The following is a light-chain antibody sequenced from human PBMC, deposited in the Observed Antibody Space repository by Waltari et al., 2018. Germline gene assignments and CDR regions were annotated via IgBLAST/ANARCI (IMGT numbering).Light chain of an antibody. Sequence: DIQMTQSPSTVSASVGDRVTITCRASQSISSWLAWYQQKPGKAPKLLVYDAPSLESGVPSRGSGSGSGTEFTLTISSLQPDDFAAYYCQQYNTYPWTFGQGTKVEIK. V-gene: IGKV1-5*01. CDR1: QSISSW. J-gene: IGKJ1*01. CDR3: QQYNTYPWT. CDR2: DAP.